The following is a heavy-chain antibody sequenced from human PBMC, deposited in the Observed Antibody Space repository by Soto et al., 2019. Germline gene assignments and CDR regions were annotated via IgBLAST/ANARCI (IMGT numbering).Heavy chain of an antibody. D-gene: IGHD6-13*01. Sequence: SETLSLTCTVSGGSISSSSYYWGWIRQPPGKGLEWIGSIYYSGSTYYNPSLKSRVTISVDTSKNQFSLKLSSVTAADTAVYYCARSPGGIAAAGTFDYWGQGTLVTVSS. CDR3: ARSPGGIAAAGTFDY. CDR1: GGSISSSSYY. J-gene: IGHJ4*02. V-gene: IGHV4-39*01. CDR2: IYYSGST.